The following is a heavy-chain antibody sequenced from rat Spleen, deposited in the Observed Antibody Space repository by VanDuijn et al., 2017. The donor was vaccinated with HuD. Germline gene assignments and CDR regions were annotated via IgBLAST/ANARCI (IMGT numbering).Heavy chain of an antibody. Sequence: EVQLQESGPGLVKPSQSLSLTCSVNGYSITSNYWGWIRKFPGNKMEWIGHISYSGSTSYNPSLKSRNSITRETSKNQFFLQLNSVTTEDPATYDGASLLRQGVMDAWGQGASVTVSS. J-gene: IGHJ4*01. CDR2: ISYSGST. D-gene: IGHD1-6*01. CDR3: ASLLRQGVMDA. CDR1: GYSITSNY. V-gene: IGHV3-1*01.